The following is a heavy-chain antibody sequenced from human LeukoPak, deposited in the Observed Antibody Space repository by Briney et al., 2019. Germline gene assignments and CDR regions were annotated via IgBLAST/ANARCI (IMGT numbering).Heavy chain of an antibody. D-gene: IGHD6-13*01. J-gene: IGHJ4*01. CDR3: ARGGASSKFLDY. CDR2: VYYNGNT. Sequence: SETLSLTCTASRDSITGHYWNWIRQPPGKTLEWIGYVYYNGNTYYNPSLASRVTMSVDTSKNQFSLALSFVTDADTGVYYCARGGASSKFLDYWGHGTLVTVSS. V-gene: IGHV4-59*11. CDR1: RDSITGHY.